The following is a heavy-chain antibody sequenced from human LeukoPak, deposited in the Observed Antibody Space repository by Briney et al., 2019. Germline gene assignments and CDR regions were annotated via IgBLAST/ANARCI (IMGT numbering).Heavy chain of an antibody. CDR3: ATPYYDILTGLMDV. J-gene: IGHJ6*02. Sequence: SVKVSCKASGGTFSSYAISWVRQAPGQGLEWMGRIIPILGIANYAQKFQGRVTITADKSTSTAYMALSSLRSEDTAVYYCATPYYDILTGLMDVWGQGTTVTVSS. CDR1: GGTFSSYA. D-gene: IGHD3-9*01. V-gene: IGHV1-69*04. CDR2: IIPILGIA.